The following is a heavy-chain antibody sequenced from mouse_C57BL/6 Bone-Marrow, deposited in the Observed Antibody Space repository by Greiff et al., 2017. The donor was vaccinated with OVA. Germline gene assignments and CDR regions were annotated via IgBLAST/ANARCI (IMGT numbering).Heavy chain of an antibody. CDR2: ISYDGSN. Sequence: ESGPGLVKPSQSLSLTCSVTGYSITSGYYWNWIRQFPGNKLEWMGYISYDGSNNYNPSLKNRISITRDTSKNQFFLKLNSVTTEDTATYYCARAMTSAYWGQGTLVTVSA. J-gene: IGHJ3*01. CDR1: GYSITSGYY. V-gene: IGHV3-6*01. D-gene: IGHD2-3*01. CDR3: ARAMTSAY.